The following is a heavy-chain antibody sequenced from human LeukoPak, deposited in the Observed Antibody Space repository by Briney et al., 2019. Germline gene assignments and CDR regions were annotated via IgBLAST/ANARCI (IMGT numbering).Heavy chain of an antibody. Sequence: PSETLSLTCAVYGGSFSGYYWSWIRQPPGKGLEWIGEINHSGSTNYNPSLKSRVTISVDTSKNQFSLKLSSVTAADTAVYYCARGHAQSYFDYWGQGTLVTVPS. V-gene: IGHV4-34*01. CDR3: ARGHAQSYFDY. D-gene: IGHD2-8*01. CDR1: GGSFSGYY. CDR2: INHSGST. J-gene: IGHJ4*02.